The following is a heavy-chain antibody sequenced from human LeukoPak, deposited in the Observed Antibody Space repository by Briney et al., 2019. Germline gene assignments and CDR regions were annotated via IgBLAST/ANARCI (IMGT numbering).Heavy chain of an antibody. V-gene: IGHV1-69*04. CDR3: ARDRTGGSYYAD. D-gene: IGHD1-26*01. CDR2: IIPILGIA. CDR1: GGTFSSYA. J-gene: IGHJ4*02. Sequence: GASVKVSRKASGGTFSSYAISWVRQAAGQGLEWMGRIIPILGIANYAQKFHGRVTITADKSTSTAYMELSSLRSEDTAVYYCARDRTGGSYYADWGQGTLVTVSS.